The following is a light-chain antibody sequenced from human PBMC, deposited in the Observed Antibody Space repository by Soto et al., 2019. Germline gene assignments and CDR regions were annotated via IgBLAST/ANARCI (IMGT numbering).Light chain of an antibody. CDR2: DVS. Sequence: QSVLTQPASVSGSPGQSITISCTGTSSDVGAYNYASWYQQYPGEAPKVIIYDVSHRPAGVSNRFSGSKSGNTASLTISGLQTQDEADYYCSSYTSAPTYVFGNGTKVTVL. J-gene: IGLJ1*01. V-gene: IGLV2-14*01. CDR1: SSDVGAYNY. CDR3: SSYTSAPTYV.